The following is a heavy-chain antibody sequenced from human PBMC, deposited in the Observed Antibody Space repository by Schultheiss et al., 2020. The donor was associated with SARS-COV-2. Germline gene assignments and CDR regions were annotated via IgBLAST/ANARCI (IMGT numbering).Heavy chain of an antibody. J-gene: IGHJ4*02. Sequence: SQTLSLTCTVSGGSISSYYWSWIRQPPGKGLEWIGYIYYSGSTNYNPSLKSRVTISLDTSISLDTSKNQFSLKLSSVTAADTAVYYCARQNYGDYAGYFDYWGQGTLVTVSS. CDR2: IYYSGST. CDR1: GGSISSYY. CDR3: ARQNYGDYAGYFDY. V-gene: IGHV4-59*08. D-gene: IGHD4-17*01.